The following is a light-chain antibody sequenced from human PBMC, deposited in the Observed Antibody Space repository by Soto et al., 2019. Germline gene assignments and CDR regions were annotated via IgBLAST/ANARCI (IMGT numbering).Light chain of an antibody. V-gene: IGKV3-20*01. CDR2: GAS. J-gene: IGKJ1*01. CDR3: HQYDDSPRT. Sequence: EIVLTQSPGTLSLSPGERATLSCRASQSLNTNYLAWYQQKPDQAPRLLIYGASSRATDIPDRFSGSGSGTDFTLTISRLEPEDFAVYYCHQYDDSPRTFGQGTKVDI. CDR1: QSLNTNY.